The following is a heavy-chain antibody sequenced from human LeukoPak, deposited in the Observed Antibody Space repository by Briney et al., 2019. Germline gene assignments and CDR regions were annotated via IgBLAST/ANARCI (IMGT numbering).Heavy chain of an antibody. D-gene: IGHD2-21*01. J-gene: IGHJ5*02. V-gene: IGHV1-18*01. Sequence: ASVKVSCKASGYTFTSYGIGWVRQAPGQGLEWMGWISAYNGNTNYAQKLQGRVTMTTDTSTSTAYMELRSLRSDDTAVFYCARFVGHYGLIAFDPWGQGTLVTVSS. CDR3: ARFVGHYGLIAFDP. CDR2: ISAYNGNT. CDR1: GYTFTSYG.